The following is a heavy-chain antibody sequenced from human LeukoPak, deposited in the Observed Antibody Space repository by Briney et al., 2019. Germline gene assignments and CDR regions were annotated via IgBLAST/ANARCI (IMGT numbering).Heavy chain of an antibody. Sequence: PSETLSLTCVVSGASISSSNWWSWVRQPPGKGLEWIGEIYHSGTTNYNPSLKGRVTISVDKSKNQFSLKLSSVTAADTAVYYCAREYSWYYFDYWGQGTLVTVSS. D-gene: IGHD2-15*01. CDR3: AREYSWYYFDY. CDR1: GASISSSNW. J-gene: IGHJ4*02. V-gene: IGHV4-4*02. CDR2: IYHSGTT.